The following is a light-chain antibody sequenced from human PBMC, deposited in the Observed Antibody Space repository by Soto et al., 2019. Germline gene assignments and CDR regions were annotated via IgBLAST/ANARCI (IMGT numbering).Light chain of an antibody. CDR2: IND. CDR1: RSNIGSNS. J-gene: IGLJ1*01. V-gene: IGLV1-44*01. Sequence: QSALTQPPSVSGTPGQRVIISCSGSRSNIGSNSVNWYQQLPGTAPKLLIYINDQRPSGVPDRFSGSTSGTSVSLAISGLQSEDEADHYCASWDDRLKGYVFGTGTKVTVL. CDR3: ASWDDRLKGYV.